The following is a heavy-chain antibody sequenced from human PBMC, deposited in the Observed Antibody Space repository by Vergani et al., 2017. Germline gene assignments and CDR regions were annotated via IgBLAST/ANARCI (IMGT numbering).Heavy chain of an antibody. CDR3: AVTRLRGVHRSWPPYDY. CDR1: GYTFTGYY. V-gene: IGHV1-2*02. J-gene: IGHJ4*02. CDR2: INPNSGGT. Sequence: QVQLVQSGAEVKKPGASVKVSCKASGYTFTGYYMHWLRQAPGQGLEWMGWINPNSGGTNYAQKFQGRVTMTRDTSISTAYMELSRLRSDDTAVYYCAVTRLRGVHRSWPPYDYWGQGTLVTVSS. D-gene: IGHD3-10*01.